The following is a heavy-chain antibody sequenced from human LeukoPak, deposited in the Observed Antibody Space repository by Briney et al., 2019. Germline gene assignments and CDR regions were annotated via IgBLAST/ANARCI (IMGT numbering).Heavy chain of an antibody. Sequence: PSETLSLTCTVSGGSISSYYWSWIRQPPGKGLEWVSVIYSGGSTYYADSVKGRFTISRDNSKNTLYLQMNSLRAEDTAVYYCAITTYYWGQGTLVTVSS. V-gene: IGHV3-53*01. CDR1: GGSISSYY. CDR3: AITTYY. CDR2: IYSGGST. J-gene: IGHJ4*02. D-gene: IGHD4-11*01.